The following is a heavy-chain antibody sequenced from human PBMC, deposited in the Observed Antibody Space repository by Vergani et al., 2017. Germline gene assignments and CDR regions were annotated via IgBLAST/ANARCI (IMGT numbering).Heavy chain of an antibody. J-gene: IGHJ4*01. V-gene: IGHV3-23*01. CDR3: VREKIYVGSYFFDS. CDR2: ISGPGLST. Sequence: EVHLLESGGGLVQSGGSLRLSCAASGFTFSNSAVSWVRQAPGGGLAWVSSISGPGLSTYYADSVKGRFSISRDNSKNTVFLQMHSLRAEDTAIYYCVREKIYVGSYFFDSWGHGILVTVSS. D-gene: IGHD3-10*01. CDR1: GFTFSNSA.